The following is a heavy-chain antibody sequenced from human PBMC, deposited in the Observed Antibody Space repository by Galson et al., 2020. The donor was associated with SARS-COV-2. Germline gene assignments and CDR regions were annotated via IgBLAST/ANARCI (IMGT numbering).Heavy chain of an antibody. CDR2: ISYSGST. CDR1: GGSISRGGSY. CDR3: ARGGLDCSGGSCYWYFDL. J-gene: IGHJ2*01. D-gene: IGHD2-15*01. V-gene: IGHV4-31*03. Sequence: ETSETLSLTCTVSGGSISRGGSYWSWIRQHPGKGLEWIGYISYSGSTYYNPSLKSRVTISVDTSKNQFSLKLISVTAADTAVYYCARGGLDCSGGSCYWYFDLWGRGTLVTVSS.